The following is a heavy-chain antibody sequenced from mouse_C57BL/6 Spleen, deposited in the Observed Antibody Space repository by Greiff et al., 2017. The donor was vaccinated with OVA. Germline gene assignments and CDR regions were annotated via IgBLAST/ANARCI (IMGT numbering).Heavy chain of an antibody. Sequence: VQLQQSGAELAKPGASVKLSCKASGYTFTSYWMHWVKQRPGQGLEWIGYINPSSGYTKYNQKFKDKATWTADKSSSTAYMQLSSLTYEDSAVYYCARTSANSPYWYFDVWGTGTTVTVSS. D-gene: IGHD1-2*01. J-gene: IGHJ1*03. CDR2: INPSSGYT. V-gene: IGHV1-7*01. CDR3: ARTSANSPYWYFDV. CDR1: GYTFTSYW.